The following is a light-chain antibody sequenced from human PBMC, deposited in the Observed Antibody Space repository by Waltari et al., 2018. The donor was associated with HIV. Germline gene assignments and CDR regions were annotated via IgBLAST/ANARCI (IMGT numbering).Light chain of an antibody. J-gene: IGKJ4*01. CDR2: EIS. CDR3: QQRGTWPQVT. V-gene: IGKV3-11*01. CDR1: QCVSRH. Sequence: EIVLTQSPPTLSVSPGERDILSCRASQCVSRHLAWYQQKSGQAPRLLIYEISTRAAGTPGRFNGSGSGTDFTLTITDVEPADVAVYYCQQRGTWPQVTFGGGTRVEI.